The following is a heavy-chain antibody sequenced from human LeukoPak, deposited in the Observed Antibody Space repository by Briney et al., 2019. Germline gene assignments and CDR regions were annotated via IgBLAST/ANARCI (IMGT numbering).Heavy chain of an antibody. CDR1: GDSISSSGYY. J-gene: IGHJ4*02. V-gene: IGHV4-39*07. D-gene: IGHD3-22*01. CDR2: IYYSGSI. Sequence: KPSETLSLTCTVSGDSISSSGYYWGWIRQPPGKGLEWIGSIYYSGSIYYNPSLKSRVTISVDTSKNQFSLKLSSVTAADTAVYYCARGRYYYDSSGYYFDYWGQGTLVTVSS. CDR3: ARGRYYYDSSGYYFDY.